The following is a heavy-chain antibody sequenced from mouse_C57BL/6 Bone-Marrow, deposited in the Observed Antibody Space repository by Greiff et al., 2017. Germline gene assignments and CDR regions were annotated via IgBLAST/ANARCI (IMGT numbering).Heavy chain of an antibody. Sequence: QVQLKQSGAELARPGASVKLSCKASGYTFTSYGISWVKQRTGQGLEWIGEIYPRGGYTYYNEKFKGKATLTADKSSSAAYMELRSLTSEDSAVYFCARGGDYPHDYAMDYWGQGTSVTVSS. CDR1: GYTFTSYG. CDR3: ARGGDYPHDYAMDY. CDR2: IYPRGGYT. V-gene: IGHV1-81*01. J-gene: IGHJ4*01. D-gene: IGHD2-4*01.